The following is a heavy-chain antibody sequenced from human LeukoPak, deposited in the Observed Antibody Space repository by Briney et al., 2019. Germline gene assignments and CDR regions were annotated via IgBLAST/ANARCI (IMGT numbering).Heavy chain of an antibody. Sequence: SGTLSLTCAVSGGSISSSNWWSWVRQPPGKGLEWIGEIYHSGSTNYNPSLKSRVTISVDKSKNQFSLKLSSVTAADTAVYYCARDLLRGILVATTPEGDYWGQGTLVTVSS. CDR3: ARDLLRGILVATTPEGDY. J-gene: IGHJ4*02. CDR1: GGSISSSNW. CDR2: IYHSGST. D-gene: IGHD5-12*01. V-gene: IGHV4-4*02.